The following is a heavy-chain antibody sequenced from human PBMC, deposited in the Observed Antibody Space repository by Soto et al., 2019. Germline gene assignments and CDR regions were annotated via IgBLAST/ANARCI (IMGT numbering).Heavy chain of an antibody. CDR2: INHSGST. CDR3: ARGRRSGYYFYFDY. J-gene: IGHJ4*02. CDR1: GGSFSGYY. D-gene: IGHD3-3*01. Sequence: SETLSLTCAVYGGSFSGYYWSWIRQSPGKGLEWIGEINHSGSTNYNPSLKSRVTISVDTSKNQFSLKLSSVTAADTAVYYCARGRRSGYYFYFDYWGQGTLVTVSS. V-gene: IGHV4-34*01.